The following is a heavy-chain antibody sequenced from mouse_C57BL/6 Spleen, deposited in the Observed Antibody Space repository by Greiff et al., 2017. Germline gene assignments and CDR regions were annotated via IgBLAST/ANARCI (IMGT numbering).Heavy chain of an antibody. CDR3: ARWGAGGYAMDD. Sequence: QVQLQQPGTELVKPGASVKLSCKASGYTFTSYWMHWVKQRPGQGLEWIGNINPSNGGTNYNEKFKSKATLTVDKSSSTAYMQLSSLTSEDSAVYDWARWGAGGYAMDDWDQGTSVTVSS. CDR2: INPSNGGT. CDR1: GYTFTSYW. V-gene: IGHV1-53*01. D-gene: IGHD6-1*01. J-gene: IGHJ4*01.